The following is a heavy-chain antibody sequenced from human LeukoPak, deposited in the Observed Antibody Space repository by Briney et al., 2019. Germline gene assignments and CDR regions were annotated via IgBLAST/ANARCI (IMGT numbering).Heavy chain of an antibody. CDR3: VAGLGSSELDY. D-gene: IGHD3-9*01. CDR2: FKRKIDGETT. J-gene: IGHJ4*02. Sequence: GGSLRLSCATSGFTFSDCWMSWVRQAPGKGLEWVGRFKRKIDGETTDYGAPVKGRFAISRDDSKNTLSLQMNSLQTEDTAVYYCVAGLGSSELDYWGQGTLVTVSS. V-gene: IGHV3-15*01. CDR1: GFTFSDCW.